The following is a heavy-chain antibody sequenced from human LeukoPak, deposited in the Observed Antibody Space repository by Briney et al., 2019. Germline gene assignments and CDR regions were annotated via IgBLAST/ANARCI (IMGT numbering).Heavy chain of an antibody. J-gene: IGHJ4*02. CDR3: ARERVGAMIFDY. Sequence: TSETLSLTCTVSGGSISSYYWSWIRQPPGKGLEWIGYIYYSGSTNYNPSLKSRVTISVDTSKNQFSLKLSSVTAADTAVYFCARERVGAMIFDYWGQGTLVTVSS. V-gene: IGHV4-59*01. CDR2: IYYSGST. CDR1: GGSISSYY. D-gene: IGHD1-26*01.